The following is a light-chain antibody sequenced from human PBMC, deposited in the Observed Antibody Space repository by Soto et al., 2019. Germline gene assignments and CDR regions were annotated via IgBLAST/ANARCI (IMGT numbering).Light chain of an antibody. J-gene: IGKJ1*01. CDR2: GAS. Sequence: EIVMTQSPATLSVSSGERATLSCRASQSVSSNLAWYQHKPGQAPRLLIYGASTRATGIPARFSGSGSGTEFTLTISSLQSEDFAVYYCQQYKNWPRTFGQGTKVDI. CDR3: QQYKNWPRT. CDR1: QSVSSN. V-gene: IGKV3-15*01.